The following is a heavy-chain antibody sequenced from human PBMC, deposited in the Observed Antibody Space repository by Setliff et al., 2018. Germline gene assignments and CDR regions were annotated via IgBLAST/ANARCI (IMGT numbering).Heavy chain of an antibody. V-gene: IGHV3-48*04. J-gene: IGHJ4*02. D-gene: IGHD7-27*01. CDR1: GFTFSSYS. Sequence: PGGSLRLSCAASGFTFSSYSMNWVRQAPGKGLEWVSYISSSSSTIYYADSVRGRFTISRDNARNSLYLQMNSLRVEDTAIYYCATDLNWENYWGRGTLVTVSS. CDR3: ATDLNWENY. CDR2: ISSSSSTI.